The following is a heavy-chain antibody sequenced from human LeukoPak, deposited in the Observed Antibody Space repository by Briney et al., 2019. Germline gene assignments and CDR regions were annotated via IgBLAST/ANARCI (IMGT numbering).Heavy chain of an antibody. V-gene: IGHV3-30*03. CDR3: ARQSSGYDILTGPSDY. D-gene: IGHD3-9*01. CDR2: ISYDGSNK. Sequence: GGSLRLSCAASGFTFSSYGMHWVRQAPGKGLEWVAVISYDGSNKYYADSVKGRFTISRDNSKNTLYLQMNSLRAEDTAVYYCARQSSGYDILTGPSDYWGQGTLVTVSS. J-gene: IGHJ4*02. CDR1: GFTFSSYG.